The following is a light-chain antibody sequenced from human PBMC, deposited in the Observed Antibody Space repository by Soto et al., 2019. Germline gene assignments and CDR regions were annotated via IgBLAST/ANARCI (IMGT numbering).Light chain of an antibody. CDR3: QQYDNLPIT. CDR1: QSLLYSDGKTY. J-gene: IGKJ5*01. Sequence: DIVVTQTPLSLSVTPGQPSSMSCKSSQSLLYSDGKTYLYWYLQRPGQPPQLLIYDVSNRFSGVPDRFSGSGSGTDFTFTISSLQPEDIATYYCQQYDNLPITFGQGTRLEI. V-gene: IGKV2D-29*01. CDR2: DVS.